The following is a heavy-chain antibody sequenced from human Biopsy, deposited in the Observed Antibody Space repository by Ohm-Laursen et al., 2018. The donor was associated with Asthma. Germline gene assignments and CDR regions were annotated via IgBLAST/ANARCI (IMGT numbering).Heavy chain of an antibody. D-gene: IGHD6-13*01. CDR2: IYYIGTT. CDR1: SGSGGYMRSGNYY. Sequence: SDTLSLTCSLSSGSGGYMRSGNYYWGWIRQPPGKGLEWIGSIYYIGTTYYNPSLESRVTVSGDTSKNQFSLNLTSVTAADTAVYYCVRGSSSWHHGPFHYYYGLDVWGQGTTATVSS. CDR3: VRGSSSWHHGPFHYYYGLDV. J-gene: IGHJ6*02. V-gene: IGHV4-39*01.